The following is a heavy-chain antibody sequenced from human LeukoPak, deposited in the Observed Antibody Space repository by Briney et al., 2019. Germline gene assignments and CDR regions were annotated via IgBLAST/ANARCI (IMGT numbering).Heavy chain of an antibody. CDR2: IIPIFGIA. V-gene: IGHV1-69*04. CDR1: GRTVSSYA. D-gene: IGHD2-15*01. CDR3: ARAGYCSGGSCFALDY. Sequence: GASVKVSCKASGRTVSSYAIIWVRQAPGQGLEWMGRIIPIFGIANYAQKSPGRVTITADKSTSTAYMELSSLRAEDTAVYYCARAGYCSGGSCFALDYWGQGTLVTVSS. J-gene: IGHJ4*02.